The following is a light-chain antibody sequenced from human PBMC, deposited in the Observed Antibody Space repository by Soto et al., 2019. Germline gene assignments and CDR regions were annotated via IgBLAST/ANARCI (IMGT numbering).Light chain of an antibody. CDR3: QQYTGPPTT. CDR2: GAS. CDR1: QSVSSY. V-gene: IGKV3-20*01. Sequence: EILLTQSPSTLSLSPVELATFSCRASQSVSSYLAWYQQKPGQAPRLLIYGASTRAAGIPDRFSGSGSGTDFTLTITRLEPEDSAVYFCQQYTGPPTTFGQGTRLEIK. J-gene: IGKJ5*01.